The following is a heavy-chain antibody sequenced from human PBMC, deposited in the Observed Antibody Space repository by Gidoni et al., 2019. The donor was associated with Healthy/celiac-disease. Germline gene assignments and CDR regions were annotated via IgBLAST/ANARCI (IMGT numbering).Heavy chain of an antibody. CDR3: ARGATIFGVVDSNAFDI. V-gene: IGHV3-7*01. J-gene: IGHJ3*02. CDR1: GFTFSSYW. Sequence: EVQLVESGGGFVQPGGSLRLSCAASGFTFSSYWMSWVRQAPGKGLGWVANIKQDGSEKYYVDSVKGRFTISRDNAKNSLYLQMNSLRAEDTAVYYCARGATIFGVVDSNAFDIWGQGTMVTVSS. CDR2: IKQDGSEK. D-gene: IGHD3-3*01.